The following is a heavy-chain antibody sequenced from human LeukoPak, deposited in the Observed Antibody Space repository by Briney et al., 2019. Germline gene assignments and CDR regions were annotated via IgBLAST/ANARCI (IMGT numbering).Heavy chain of an antibody. Sequence: PGGSLRLSCAASGFTFSTYWMHWVRQAPGKGLEWVSAISGRGDNTYYADSVKGRFTISRDNSKNTLYLQMNSLRAEDMAVYYCARYNSAFLTGYYYMDVWGKGTTVTVSS. D-gene: IGHD6-19*01. J-gene: IGHJ6*03. CDR2: ISGRGDNT. CDR1: GFTFSTYW. CDR3: ARYNSAFLTGYYYMDV. V-gene: IGHV3-23*01.